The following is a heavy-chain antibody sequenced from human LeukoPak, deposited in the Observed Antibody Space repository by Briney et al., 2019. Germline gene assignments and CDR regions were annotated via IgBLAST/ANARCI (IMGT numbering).Heavy chain of an antibody. CDR2: ISYDGSNK. V-gene: IGHV3-30*18. CDR1: GFTFKSYT. D-gene: IGHD3-22*01. J-gene: IGHJ4*02. CDR3: AKSYYYDKLAYY. Sequence: GGSLRLSCAASGFTFKSYTMNWVRQAPGKGLEWVAVISYDGSNKYYADSVKGRFTISRDNSKNTLYLQMNSLRAEDTAVYYCAKSYYYDKLAYYWGQGTLVTVSS.